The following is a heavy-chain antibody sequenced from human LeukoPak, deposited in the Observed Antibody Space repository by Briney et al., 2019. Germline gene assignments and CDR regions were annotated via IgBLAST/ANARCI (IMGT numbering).Heavy chain of an antibody. CDR2: IYYSGST. D-gene: IGHD2-15*01. J-gene: IGHJ4*02. CDR3: ARHSSGYCSGGSCHYFDY. CDR1: GGSISSSSYY. Sequence: SETLSLTCTVSGGSISSSSYYWGWIRYPPGKGLEWIGSIYYSGSTYYNPSLKSRVTISVDTSKNQFSLKLSSVTAADTAVYYCARHSSGYCSGGSCHYFDYWGQGTLVTVSS. V-gene: IGHV4-39*01.